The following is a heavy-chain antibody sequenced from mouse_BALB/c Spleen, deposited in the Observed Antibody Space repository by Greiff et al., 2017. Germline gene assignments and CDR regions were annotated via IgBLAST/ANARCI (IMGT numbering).Heavy chain of an antibody. CDR1: GFNIKDTY. J-gene: IGHJ1*01. D-gene: IGHD3-2*01. V-gene: IGHV14-3*02. Sequence: EVQLVESGAELVKPGASVKLSCTASGFNIKDTYMHWVKQRPEQGLEWIGRIDPANGNTKYDPKFQGKATITADTSSNTAYLQLSSLTSEDTAVYYCARDSSGYGWYFDVWGAGTTVTVSS. CDR3: ARDSSGYGWYFDV. CDR2: IDPANGNT.